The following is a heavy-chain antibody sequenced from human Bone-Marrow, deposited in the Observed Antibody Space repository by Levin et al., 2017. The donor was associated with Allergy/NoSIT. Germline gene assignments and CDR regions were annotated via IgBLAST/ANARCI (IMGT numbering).Heavy chain of an antibody. CDR3: VRGGGYFDF. D-gene: IGHD4-23*01. J-gene: IGHJ4*02. CDR2: IYYTGST. CDR1: GGSITNGDYY. Sequence: SETLSLTCTVSGGSITNGDYYWSWIRQPPGMGLEWIGFIYYTGSTNKDPSLKSRVTMSVDTSKNQFSLKLTSVTAADTAVYYCVRGGGYFDFWGQGTLVTVSS. V-gene: IGHV4-30-4*01.